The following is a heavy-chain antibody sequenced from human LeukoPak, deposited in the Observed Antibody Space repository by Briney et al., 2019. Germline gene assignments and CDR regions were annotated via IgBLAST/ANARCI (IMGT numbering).Heavy chain of an antibody. CDR2: IWYDGSNK. J-gene: IGHJ4*02. Sequence: PGGSLRLSCAASGFTFSSYGMHWVRQAPGKGLEWVAVIWYDGSNKYHADSVKGRFTISRDNSKNTLYVQMNSLRAEDTAVYYCAKDLAPFDYWGQGTLVTVSS. CDR3: AKDLAPFDY. CDR1: GFTFSSYG. V-gene: IGHV3-33*06.